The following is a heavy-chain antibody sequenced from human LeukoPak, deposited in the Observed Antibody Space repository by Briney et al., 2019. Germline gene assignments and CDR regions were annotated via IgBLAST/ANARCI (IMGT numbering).Heavy chain of an antibody. V-gene: IGHV3-21*01. CDR1: GFTFSTYN. Sequence: GGSLRLSCAASGFTFSTYNMNWVRQAPGKRLEWVPSITSSSRYIYYADSVKGRFTISRDNAKNSLYLQMDNLRAEDTAVYYCARDQRRGDSGSYRGAFDIWGQGTMVTVSS. D-gene: IGHD1-26*01. CDR2: ITSSSRYI. J-gene: IGHJ3*02. CDR3: ARDQRRGDSGSYRGAFDI.